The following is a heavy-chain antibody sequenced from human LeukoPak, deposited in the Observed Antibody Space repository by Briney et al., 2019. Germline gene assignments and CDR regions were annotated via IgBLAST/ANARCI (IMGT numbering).Heavy chain of an antibody. CDR3: ARADCSGGDCYSGY. CDR2: INPNSGDT. J-gene: IGHJ4*02. CDR1: GYTFTGYY. Sequence: ASVKVSCKASGYTFTGYYMHWVRQAPGQGLEWMGWINPNSGDTKYAQNFQGRVTMTRDTSISTAYMELSRLRSDDTAVFYCARADCSGGDCYSGYWGQGTLVTISS. D-gene: IGHD2-15*01. V-gene: IGHV1-2*02.